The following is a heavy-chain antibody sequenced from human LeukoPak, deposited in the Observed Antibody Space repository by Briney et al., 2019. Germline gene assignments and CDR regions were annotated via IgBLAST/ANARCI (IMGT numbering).Heavy chain of an antibody. CDR2: IIPMFGTA. Sequence: SVKVSCKASGGTFSRYAISWVRQAPGQGLEWMGGIIPMFGTANYAQKFQGRVTITADESTSTAYMELSSLRSEDTAVYYCARVEDIVVVPAAMPGYYYYGMDVWGQGTTVTVSS. D-gene: IGHD2-2*01. CDR3: ARVEDIVVVPAAMPGYYYYGMDV. V-gene: IGHV1-69*13. CDR1: GGTFSRYA. J-gene: IGHJ6*02.